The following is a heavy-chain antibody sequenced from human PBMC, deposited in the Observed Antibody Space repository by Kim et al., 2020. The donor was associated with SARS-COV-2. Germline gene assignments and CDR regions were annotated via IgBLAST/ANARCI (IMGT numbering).Heavy chain of an antibody. D-gene: IGHD6-19*01. CDR3: ARENSSGWGDIFHYYYYGMVV. J-gene: IGHJ6*02. CDR1: GGTFSSYA. CDR2: IIPIFGTA. V-gene: IGHV1-69*06. Sequence: SVKVSCKASGGTFSSYAISWVRQAPGQGLEWMGGIIPIFGTANYAQKFQGRVTITADKSTSTAYMELSSLRSEDTAVYYCARENSSGWGDIFHYYYYGMVVGGPGTTVTVSS.